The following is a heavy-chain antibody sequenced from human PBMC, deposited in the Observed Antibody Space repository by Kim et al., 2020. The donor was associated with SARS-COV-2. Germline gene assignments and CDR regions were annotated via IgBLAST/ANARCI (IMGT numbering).Heavy chain of an antibody. Sequence: GGSLRLSCAASGFTFSSYWMSWVRQAPGKGLEWVANIKQDGSEKYYVDSVKGRFTISRDNAKNSLYLQMNSLRAEDTAVYYCARVRYDSSGYFHYWGQGTLVTVSS. V-gene: IGHV3-7*01. CDR1: GFTFSSYW. D-gene: IGHD3-22*01. J-gene: IGHJ4*02. CDR3: ARVRYDSSGYFHY. CDR2: IKQDGSEK.